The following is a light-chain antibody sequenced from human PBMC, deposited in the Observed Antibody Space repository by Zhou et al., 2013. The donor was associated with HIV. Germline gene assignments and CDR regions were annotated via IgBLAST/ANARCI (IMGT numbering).Light chain of an antibody. CDR1: QSVSSSY. CDR3: QQRNTWPLT. Sequence: EIVLTQSPGTLSLSPGERATLSCRASQSVSSSYLAWYQQKPGQAPRLLIYGASSRATGIPARFSASGSGTDFTLTISTLEPEDFAVYYCQQRNTWPLTFGGGTKVEIK. J-gene: IGKJ4*01. CDR2: GAS. V-gene: IGKV3D-20*02.